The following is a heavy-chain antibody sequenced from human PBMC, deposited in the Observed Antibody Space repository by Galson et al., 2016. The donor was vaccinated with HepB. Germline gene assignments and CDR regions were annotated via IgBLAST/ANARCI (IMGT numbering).Heavy chain of an antibody. V-gene: IGHV3-7*01. Sequence: SLRLSCAASGFTFSNYWMSWVRQAPGKGLEWVAHINEDGSEEYHVDSLQGRFTISRDNSKNTLYLQMNSLRAEDTAVYYCAKARGPLVVVVAIHLGGMDVWGKGTTVTVSS. CDR1: GFTFSNYW. CDR2: INEDGSEE. CDR3: AKARGPLVVVVAIHLGGMDV. J-gene: IGHJ6*04. D-gene: IGHD2-15*01.